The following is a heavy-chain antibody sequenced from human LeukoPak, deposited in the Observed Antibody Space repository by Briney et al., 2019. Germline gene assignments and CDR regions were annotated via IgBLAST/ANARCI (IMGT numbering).Heavy chain of an antibody. V-gene: IGHV1-24*01. CDR1: GYTFTSYG. J-gene: IGHJ4*02. Sequence: ASVKVSCKASGYTFTSYGISWVRQAPGKGLEWMGGFDPEDGETIYAQKFQGRVTMTEDTSTDTAYMELSSLRSEDTAVYYCATVDNLRLGALSPLDYWGQATLVTVSS. CDR2: FDPEDGET. D-gene: IGHD3-16*02. CDR3: ATVDNLRLGALSPLDY.